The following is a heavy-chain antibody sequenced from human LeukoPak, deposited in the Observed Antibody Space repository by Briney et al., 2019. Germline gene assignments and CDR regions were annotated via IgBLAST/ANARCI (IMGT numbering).Heavy chain of an antibody. J-gene: IGHJ3*02. V-gene: IGHV3-7*01. CDR2: IKEDGREK. CDR1: RFSFSSHW. D-gene: IGHD1-26*01. CDR3: AKTIVGSNVFDI. Sequence: GGSLRLSCVASRFSFSSHWMTRVRQAPGKGLEWVANIKEDGREKYYADSVKGRFTISRDNAKNSLYLQMNSLRGEDTAVYYCAKTIVGSNVFDIWGQGTLVTVSS.